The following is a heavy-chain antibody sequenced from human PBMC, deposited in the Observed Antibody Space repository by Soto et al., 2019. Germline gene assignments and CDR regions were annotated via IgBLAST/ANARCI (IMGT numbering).Heavy chain of an antibody. Sequence: QVQLVESGGGVVQPGRSLRLSCAASGFTFSSYAMHWVRQAPGKGLEWVAVISYDGSNKYYADSVKGRFTISRDNSKNTLYLQMNSLRAEDTAVYYCARGYYYDSSGCPFDYWGQGPLVTVSS. V-gene: IGHV3-30-3*01. CDR3: ARGYYYDSSGCPFDY. J-gene: IGHJ4*02. CDR1: GFTFSSYA. D-gene: IGHD3-22*01. CDR2: ISYDGSNK.